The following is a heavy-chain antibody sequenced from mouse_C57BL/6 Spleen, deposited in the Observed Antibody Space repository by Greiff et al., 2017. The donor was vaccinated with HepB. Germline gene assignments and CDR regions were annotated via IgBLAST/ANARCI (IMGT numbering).Heavy chain of an antibody. CDR3: ARSPSYDYDVGFAY. CDR1: GYTFTSYW. Sequence: QVQLQQSGAELVRPGTSVKLSCKASGYTFTSYWLHWVKQRPGQGLEWIGVIDPSDSYTNYNQKFKGKATLTVDTSSSTAYMQLSSLTSEDSAVYYCARSPSYDYDVGFAYWGQGTLVTVSA. D-gene: IGHD2-4*01. J-gene: IGHJ3*01. V-gene: IGHV1-59*01. CDR2: IDPSDSYT.